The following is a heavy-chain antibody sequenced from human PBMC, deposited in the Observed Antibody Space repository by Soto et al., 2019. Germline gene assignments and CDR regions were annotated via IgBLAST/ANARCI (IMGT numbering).Heavy chain of an antibody. V-gene: IGHV3-53*01. Sequence: GGSLRLSCAASGFTVSSNYMSWVRQAPGKGLEWVSVIYSGGSTYYADSVKGRFTISRDNSKNTLYLQMNSLRAEDTAVYYCARAGDYDILTQTYFDYWGQGTLVTVSS. D-gene: IGHD3-9*01. CDR3: ARAGDYDILTQTYFDY. J-gene: IGHJ4*02. CDR1: GFTVSSNY. CDR2: IYSGGST.